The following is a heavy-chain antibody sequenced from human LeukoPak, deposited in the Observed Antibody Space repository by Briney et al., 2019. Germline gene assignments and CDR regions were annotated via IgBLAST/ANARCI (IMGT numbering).Heavy chain of an antibody. Sequence: GGSLRLSCAASGVTLSSHWVHWVRQAPGKGLVWVSRLNEDGRITNYADSVKGRFTISRDNAKNTVYLQMNSLRVEDTGVYYCARSFSGYRDYWGQGTQVSVSS. J-gene: IGHJ4*02. D-gene: IGHD3-22*01. V-gene: IGHV3-74*01. CDR2: LNEDGRIT. CDR1: GVTLSSHW. CDR3: ARSFSGYRDY.